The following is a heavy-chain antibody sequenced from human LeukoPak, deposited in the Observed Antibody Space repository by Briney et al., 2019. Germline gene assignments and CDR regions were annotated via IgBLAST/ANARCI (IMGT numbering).Heavy chain of an antibody. Sequence: SETLSLTCTVSGASISNVDFYWTWIRQAPGKGLEWIGYIYNSGSTHFNPSLKSRVTMSDDTSKNQFSLRLSSVTAADTAVYYCAAEEIVIVPTATNSYFDTWGQGILVTVSS. D-gene: IGHD2-2*01. CDR1: GASISNVDFY. CDR2: IYNSGST. J-gene: IGHJ4*02. CDR3: AAEEIVIVPTATNSYFDT. V-gene: IGHV4-30-4*08.